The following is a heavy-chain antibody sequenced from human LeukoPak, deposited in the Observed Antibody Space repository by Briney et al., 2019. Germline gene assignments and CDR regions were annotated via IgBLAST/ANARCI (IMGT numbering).Heavy chain of an antibody. J-gene: IGHJ4*02. CDR2: INHSGST. CDR3: ARVGRRRYSGYDGEGDY. V-gene: IGHV4-34*01. Sequence: SETLSLTCAVYGGSFSGYYWSWIRQPPGKGLEWIGEINHSGSTDYNPSLKSRVTISVDTSKNQFSLKLSSVTAADTAVYYCARVGRRRYSGYDGEGDYWGQGTLVTVSS. D-gene: IGHD5-12*01. CDR1: GGSFSGYY.